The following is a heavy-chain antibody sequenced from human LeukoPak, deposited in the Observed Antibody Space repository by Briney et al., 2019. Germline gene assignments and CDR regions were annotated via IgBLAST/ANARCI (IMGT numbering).Heavy chain of an antibody. J-gene: IGHJ6*04. CDR2: ISGSSGST. CDR1: GFTFNNYA. Sequence: GGSLRLSCAASGFTFNNYAMSWVRQAPGKGLEWVSAISGSSGSTYHADSVKGRFTISRDNSKDTLYLQMNSLRAEDTAVYYCAKGTRGSVLLWFGFVNVWGKGTTVTVSS. CDR3: AKGTRGSVLLWFGFVNV. D-gene: IGHD3-10*01. V-gene: IGHV3-23*01.